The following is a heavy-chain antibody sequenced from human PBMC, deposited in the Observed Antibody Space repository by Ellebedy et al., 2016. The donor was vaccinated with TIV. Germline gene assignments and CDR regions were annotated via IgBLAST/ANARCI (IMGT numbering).Heavy chain of an antibody. CDR2: INTGNGNT. Sequence: ASVKVSXXASGYNLSNYGISWVRQAPGQGPEWMGWINTGNGNTKYSQTFQGRVTITRDTSATTAYMELSSLMSEDTAVYYCATREWQDPMDVWGQGTTVTVSS. CDR3: ATREWQDPMDV. CDR1: GYNLSNYG. J-gene: IGHJ6*02. V-gene: IGHV1-3*04. D-gene: IGHD3-3*01.